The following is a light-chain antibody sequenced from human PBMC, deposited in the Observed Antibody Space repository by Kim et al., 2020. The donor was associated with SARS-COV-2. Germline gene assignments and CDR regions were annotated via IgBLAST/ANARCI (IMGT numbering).Light chain of an antibody. J-gene: IGKJ3*01. V-gene: IGKV3-20*01. CDR1: QSVSSNY. Sequence: PGEKATLSCRASQSVSSNYLAWYQQKPGQAPRLLIYGASRRATGIPDRFSGSESGTDFTLTISRLEPEEFAVYYWQQYGSSPRFTFGPGTKVDIK. CDR2: GAS. CDR3: QQYGSSPRFT.